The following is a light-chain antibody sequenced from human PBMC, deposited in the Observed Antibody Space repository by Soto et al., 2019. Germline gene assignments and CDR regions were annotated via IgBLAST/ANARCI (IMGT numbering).Light chain of an antibody. CDR3: QQRNIWPPVT. Sequence: EIVLPQAPAALSLSPWERATLSYRPRQSVSTYLAWYQQKPGQAPRPLIYDASNRAAGIPARFSGSGSGTDFTLTISSLEPEDSAVYYCQQRNIWPPVTFGQGTRLEIK. J-gene: IGKJ5*01. CDR2: DAS. CDR1: QSVSTY. V-gene: IGKV3-11*01.